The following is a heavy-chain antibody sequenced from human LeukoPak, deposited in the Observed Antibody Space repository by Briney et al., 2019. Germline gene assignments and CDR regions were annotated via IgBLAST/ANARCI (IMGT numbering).Heavy chain of an antibody. J-gene: IGHJ4*02. CDR2: ISGSGGST. Sequence: PGGSLILSCAASGFTFSSYAMSWVRQARGKGLEWVSAISGSGGSTYYAYSVKGRFTISRDNSKNRLYLQMNSLRAEDTAVYYCAKVNSGYVPSDFDYWGQGTLVTVSS. D-gene: IGHD5-12*01. CDR1: GFTFSSYA. V-gene: IGHV3-23*01. CDR3: AKVNSGYVPSDFDY.